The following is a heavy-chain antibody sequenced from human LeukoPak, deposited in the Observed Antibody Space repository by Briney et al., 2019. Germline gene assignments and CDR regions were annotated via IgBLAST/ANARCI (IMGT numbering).Heavy chain of an antibody. J-gene: IGHJ4*02. D-gene: IGHD6-19*01. Sequence: PGGSLRLSCAGSGFVASYNYMSWVRQAPGKGLEWVAAISGSGAGMYYADSVKGRFSISRDNSKNTLYLQMNSLRAEDTAVYYCAKTEAVAGFVENYFDYWGQGTLVTVSS. V-gene: IGHV3-23*01. CDR3: AKTEAVAGFVENYFDY. CDR1: GFVASYNY. CDR2: ISGSGAGM.